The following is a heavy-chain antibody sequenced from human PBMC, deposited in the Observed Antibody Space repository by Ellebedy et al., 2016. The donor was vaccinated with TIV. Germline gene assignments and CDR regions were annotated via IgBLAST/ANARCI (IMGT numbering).Heavy chain of an antibody. D-gene: IGHD3-22*01. CDR2: IYYSGST. CDR1: GGSISSYY. Sequence: SETLSLTCTVSGGSISSYYWSWIRQPPGKGLEWIGTIYYSGSTYYNPSLKSRVSMSLDTSKNQFSLNLRSVTAADTAVYYCARETSYYDSSGYPQPLFDYWGQGTLVSVSS. J-gene: IGHJ4*02. V-gene: IGHV4-39*07. CDR3: ARETSYYDSSGYPQPLFDY.